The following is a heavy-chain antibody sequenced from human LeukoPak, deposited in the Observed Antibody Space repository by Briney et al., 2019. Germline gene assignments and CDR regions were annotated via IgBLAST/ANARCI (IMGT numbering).Heavy chain of an antibody. V-gene: IGHV3-23*01. CDR3: ARGSVLRYFDWPNYYMDV. J-gene: IGHJ6*03. Sequence: GGTLRLSCAASGFTFSSYGMSWVRQAPGKGLEWVSAISGSGGSTYYADSVKGRFTISRDNSKNTLYLQMNSLRAEDTAVYYCARGSVLRYFDWPNYYMDVWGKGTTVTVSS. CDR1: GFTFSSYG. D-gene: IGHD3-9*01. CDR2: ISGSGGST.